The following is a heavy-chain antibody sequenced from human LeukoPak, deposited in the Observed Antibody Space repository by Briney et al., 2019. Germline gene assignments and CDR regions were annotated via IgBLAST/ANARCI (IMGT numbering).Heavy chain of an antibody. J-gene: IGHJ4*02. CDR1: GGSISSSSYY. D-gene: IGHD3-9*01. V-gene: IGHV4-39*07. CDR2: IYYSGST. Sequence: SETLSLTCTVSGGSISSSSYYWGWIRQPPGKGLEWIGSIYYSGSTYYNPSLKSRVTISVDTSKNQFSLKLSSVTAADTAVYYCARDYQSPYDILTGYLHAFDYWGQGTLVTVSS. CDR3: ARDYQSPYDILTGYLHAFDY.